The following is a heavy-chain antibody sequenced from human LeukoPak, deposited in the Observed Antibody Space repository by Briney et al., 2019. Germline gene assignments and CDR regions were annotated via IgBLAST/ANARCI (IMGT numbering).Heavy chain of an antibody. D-gene: IGHD5-24*01. J-gene: IGHJ2*01. V-gene: IGHV4-39*02. CDR1: GGSISSSSYY. Sequence: SETLSLTCTVSGGSISSSSYYWGWIRQPPGKGLVWIGSIYYSGSTYYNPSLKSRVTISVDTSKNQFSLKLSSVTAADTAVYYCARDWEGSRDWYFDLWGRGTLVTVSS. CDR3: ARDWEGSRDWYFDL. CDR2: IYYSGST.